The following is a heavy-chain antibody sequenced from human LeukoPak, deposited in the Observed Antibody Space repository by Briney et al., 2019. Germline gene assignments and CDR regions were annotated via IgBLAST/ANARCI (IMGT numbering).Heavy chain of an antibody. CDR2: IYSGGST. CDR1: GFTVSSNY. Sequence: TGGSLRLSCAASGFTVSSNYMSWVRQAPGKGLEWVSVIYSGGSTYYADSVKGRFTISRDNSKNTLYLQMNSLRAEDAAVYYCARVYFDWLFKYYFDYWGQGTLVTVSS. D-gene: IGHD3-9*01. V-gene: IGHV3-66*01. CDR3: ARVYFDWLFKYYFDY. J-gene: IGHJ4*02.